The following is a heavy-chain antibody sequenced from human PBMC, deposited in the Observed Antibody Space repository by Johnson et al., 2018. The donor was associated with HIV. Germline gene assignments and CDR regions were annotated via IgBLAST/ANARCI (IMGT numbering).Heavy chain of an antibody. V-gene: IGHV3-30*18. J-gene: IGHJ3*01. CDR3: AKDTEGSGSFSDAFDV. CDR2: ISYDGSNK. Sequence: QVQLVESGGGVVRPGGSLRLSCAASGFTFDDYGMSWVRQAPGKGLEWVAVISYDGSNKYYADSVKGRFTISRDNSKNTLYLQMNSLSAEDTAVYYCAKDTEGSGSFSDAFDVWGQGTMVTVSS. D-gene: IGHD3-22*01. CDR1: GFTFDDYG.